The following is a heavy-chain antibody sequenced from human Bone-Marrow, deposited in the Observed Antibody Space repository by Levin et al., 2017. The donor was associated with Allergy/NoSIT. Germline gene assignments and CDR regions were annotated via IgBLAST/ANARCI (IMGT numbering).Heavy chain of an antibody. D-gene: IGHD1-26*01. Sequence: LSLTCAASGFTFSNTWMNWIRQAPGKGLEWVAHIKSKTDGETKDYGAPVKGRFTVSRDDSKNTLYLQMNSLKTEDTAVYYCTTLLRPLDYWGQGTLVTVSS. CDR1: GFTFSNTW. CDR2: IKSKTDGETK. J-gene: IGHJ4*02. CDR3: TTLLRPLDY. V-gene: IGHV3-15*01.